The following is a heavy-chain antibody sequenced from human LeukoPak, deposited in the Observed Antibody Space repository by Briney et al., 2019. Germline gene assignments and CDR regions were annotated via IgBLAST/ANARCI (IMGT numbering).Heavy chain of an antibody. V-gene: IGHV3-48*03. D-gene: IGHD3-10*02. CDR2: ISSIGSTI. CDR3: AELGITMIGGV. CDR1: GFTFSSYE. Sequence: GGSLRLFCAASGFTFSSYEMNWVRQAPGKGLEWVSYISSIGSTISYADSVKGRFTISRDNAKNSLYLQMNSLRAEDTAVYYCAELGITMIGGVWGKGTTVTISS. J-gene: IGHJ6*04.